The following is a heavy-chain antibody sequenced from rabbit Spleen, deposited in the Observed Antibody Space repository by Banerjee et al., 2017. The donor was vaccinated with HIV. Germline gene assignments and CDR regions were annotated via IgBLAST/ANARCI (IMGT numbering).Heavy chain of an antibody. Sequence: EESGGGLVKPEGSLKLSCTASGFSFSSNWICWVRQAPGKGLEWIACIDTSNGDTDYANWPKGRFTVSKTSSTTVTLQMTTLTAADTATYFCARNYVNAFDPWGQGTLVTVS. J-gene: IGHJ2*01. CDR1: GFSFSSNW. D-gene: IGHD1-1*01. V-gene: IGHV1S45*01. CDR3: ARNYVNAFDP. CDR2: IDTSNGDT.